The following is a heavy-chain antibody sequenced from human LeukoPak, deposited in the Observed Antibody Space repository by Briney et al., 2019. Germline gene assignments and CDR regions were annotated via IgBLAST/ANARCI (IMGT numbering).Heavy chain of an antibody. D-gene: IGHD2-15*01. V-gene: IGHV3-30-3*01. J-gene: IGHJ4*02. CDR1: GFTFSSYA. CDR3: ARERQRIVGY. Sequence: PGGSLRLSCAASGFTFSSYAMHWVRQAPGKGLEWVAVISYDGSNKYYADSVKGRLTISRDNSKNTLYLQMNSLRAEDTAVYYCARERQRIVGYWGQGALVTVSS. CDR2: ISYDGSNK.